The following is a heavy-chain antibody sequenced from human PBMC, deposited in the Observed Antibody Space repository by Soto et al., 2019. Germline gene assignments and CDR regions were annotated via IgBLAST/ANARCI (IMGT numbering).Heavy chain of an antibody. V-gene: IGHV1-2*04. Sequence: QVQLVQSGAEVKKPGASVKVSCKASGYTFTGYYMHWVRQAPGQGLEWMGWINPNSGGTNYAQKFQGWVTMTRDTSISTAYMELSRLRSDDTAVYYCARSLAEIDIAAAGGDFDYWGQGTLVTVSS. CDR1: GYTFTGYY. D-gene: IGHD6-13*01. CDR3: ARSLAEIDIAAAGGDFDY. J-gene: IGHJ4*02. CDR2: INPNSGGT.